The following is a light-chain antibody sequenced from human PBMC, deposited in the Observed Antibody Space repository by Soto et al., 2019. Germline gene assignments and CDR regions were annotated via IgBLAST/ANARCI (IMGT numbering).Light chain of an antibody. CDR2: GAS. Sequence: EIVMTQSPATLSVSPGERATVSCRARQSVSSNLDWYQQKPGQAPRLLIYGASTRATGIPARFSGSGSGTEFSLTIGSLQSEDFAVYYCQQYNNWPRTFGQGTKLEIK. CDR1: QSVSSN. J-gene: IGKJ2*01. V-gene: IGKV3-15*01. CDR3: QQYNNWPRT.